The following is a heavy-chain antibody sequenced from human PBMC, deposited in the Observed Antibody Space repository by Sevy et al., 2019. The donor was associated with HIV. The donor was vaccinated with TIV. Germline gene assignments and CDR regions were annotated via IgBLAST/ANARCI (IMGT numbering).Heavy chain of an antibody. V-gene: IGHV1-18*01. CDR1: GYTFTSYR. J-gene: IGHJ4*02. D-gene: IGHD2-15*01. Sequence: ASVKVSCKASGYTFTSYRVSWVRQAPGQGLEWMGWISAHNGDTHYAQKFQGRVTMTTDTPTITAYMDLRSLRSDDTAVYYCARAYCSGGSCYSLAYWGQGTLVTVSS. CDR2: ISAHNGDT. CDR3: ARAYCSGGSCYSLAY.